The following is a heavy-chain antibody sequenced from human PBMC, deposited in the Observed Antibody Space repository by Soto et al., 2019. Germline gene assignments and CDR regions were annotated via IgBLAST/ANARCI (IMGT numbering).Heavy chain of an antibody. CDR3: ARDQYGSGSYGY. D-gene: IGHD3-10*01. Sequence: GGSLRLSCAASGFTFSSYSMNWVRQAPGKGLEWVSYISSSSSTIYYSDSVKGRFTISRENAKNSLYLQMNSLRDEDTAVYYCARDQYGSGSYGYWGQGTLVTVSS. CDR1: GFTFSSYS. V-gene: IGHV3-48*02. J-gene: IGHJ4*02. CDR2: ISSSSSTI.